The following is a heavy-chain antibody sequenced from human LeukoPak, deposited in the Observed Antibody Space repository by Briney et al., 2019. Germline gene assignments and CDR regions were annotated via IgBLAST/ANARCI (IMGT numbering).Heavy chain of an antibody. CDR1: GGSIRSYY. J-gene: IGHJ4*02. Sequence: SETLSLTCTVPGGSIRSYYWSWIRQPPGQGLEWIGYIYYRGSTNYNPSLKSRVTISVDTSKNQFSLKLSSVTAADTAVYYCACLSGSYYKGEDYWGQGTLVTVSS. CDR3: ACLSGSYYKGEDY. D-gene: IGHD3-10*01. V-gene: IGHV4-59*01. CDR2: IYYRGST.